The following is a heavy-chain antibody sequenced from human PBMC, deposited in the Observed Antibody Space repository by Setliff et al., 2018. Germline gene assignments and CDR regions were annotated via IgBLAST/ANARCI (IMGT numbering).Heavy chain of an antibody. Sequence: ASVKVSCKASGYTFTSYDINWVRQATGQGLEWMGWMNPDSGDTGYAQKFQGRVTMTRNTSISTAYMELSSLRSEDTAVYYCARRVGSVGIQLPDYWGQGTLVTVSS. CDR3: ARRVGSVGIQLPDY. V-gene: IGHV1-8*02. D-gene: IGHD5-18*01. J-gene: IGHJ4*02. CDR2: MNPDSGDT. CDR1: GYTFTSYD.